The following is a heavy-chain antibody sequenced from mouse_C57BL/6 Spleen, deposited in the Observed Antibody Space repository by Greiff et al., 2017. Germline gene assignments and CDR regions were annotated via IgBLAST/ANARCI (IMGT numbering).Heavy chain of an antibody. CDR2: ISDGGSYT. V-gene: IGHV5-4*01. J-gene: IGHJ4*01. D-gene: IGHD2-1*01. Sequence: EVQVVESGGGLVKPGGSLKLSCAASGFTFSSYAMSWVRQTPEKRLEWVATISDGGSYTYYPDNVKGRFTISRDNAKNNLYLQMSHLKSEDTAMYYCARNYVLYAMDYWGQGTSVTVSS. CDR1: GFTFSSYA. CDR3: ARNYVLYAMDY.